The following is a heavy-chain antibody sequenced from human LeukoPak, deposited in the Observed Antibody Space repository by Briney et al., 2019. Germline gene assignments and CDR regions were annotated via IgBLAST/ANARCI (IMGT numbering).Heavy chain of an antibody. D-gene: IGHD3-22*01. J-gene: IGHJ5*02. Sequence: SEXXXXXXAXXGXXFXGYYWSXIRQPPGKGLEGIGEINHSGSTNYNPSLKSRVTISVDTSKNQFSLKLSSVTAADTAVYYCASLYYYDSSGYPRPWGQGTLVTVSS. V-gene: IGHV4-34*01. CDR3: ASLYYYDSSGYPRP. CDR1: GXXFXGYY. CDR2: INHSGST.